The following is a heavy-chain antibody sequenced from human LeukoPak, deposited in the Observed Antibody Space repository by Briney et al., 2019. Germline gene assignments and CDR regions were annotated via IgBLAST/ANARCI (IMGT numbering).Heavy chain of an antibody. CDR2: IYSGGST. D-gene: IGHD1-14*01. Sequence: GGSLRLSCAASGFTVSSNYMSWVRQAPGKGLEWVSVIYSGGSTYYADSVKGRFTISGDNSKNTLYLQMNSLRAEDTAVYYCAKYLTARGPPYALDVWGQGTTVTVSS. J-gene: IGHJ6*02. CDR3: AKYLTARGPPYALDV. CDR1: GFTVSSNY. V-gene: IGHV3-53*01.